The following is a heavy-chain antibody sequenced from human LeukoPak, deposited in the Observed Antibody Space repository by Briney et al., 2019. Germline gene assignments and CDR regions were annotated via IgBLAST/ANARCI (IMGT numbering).Heavy chain of an antibody. Sequence: SLRLSCAASEFTFSTYAMSWVRQAPGKGLEWVAVISYDGSNKYYADSVKGRFTISRDNSKNTLYLQMNSLRAEDTAVYYCARDRYCGGDCYPSIFDYWGQGTLVTVSS. CDR2: ISYDGSNK. CDR1: EFTFSTYA. V-gene: IGHV3-30-3*01. J-gene: IGHJ4*02. CDR3: ARDRYCGGDCYPSIFDY. D-gene: IGHD2-21*02.